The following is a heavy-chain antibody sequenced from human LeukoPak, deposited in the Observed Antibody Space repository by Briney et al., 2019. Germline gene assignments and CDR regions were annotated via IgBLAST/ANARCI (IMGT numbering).Heavy chain of an antibody. V-gene: IGHV1-69*05. Sequence: ASVKVSCKASGGTFISYAISWVGQAPGQGLEWMGGIIPIFGTANYAQKLQGRVTITTDESTSTAYMELSSLRSEDTAVYYCASVAAAGTIWFDLWGQGTLVTVSS. J-gene: IGHJ5*02. CDR2: IIPIFGTA. D-gene: IGHD6-13*01. CDR3: ASVAAAGTIWFDL. CDR1: GGTFISYA.